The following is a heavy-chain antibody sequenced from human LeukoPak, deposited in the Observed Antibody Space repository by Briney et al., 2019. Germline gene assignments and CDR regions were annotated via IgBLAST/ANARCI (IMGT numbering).Heavy chain of an antibody. CDR1: GGSISSYY. CDR3: ARDSVTGTTRIDY. CDR2: IYTSGST. J-gene: IGHJ4*02. D-gene: IGHD1-7*01. Sequence: PSETLSLTCTVSGGSISSYYWSWIRQPAGKGLEWIGRIYTSGSTNYNPSLKSRVTISINTSKNQFSLDLTSVTAADTAVYYCARDSVTGTTRIDYWGQGTLVTVSS. V-gene: IGHV4-4*07.